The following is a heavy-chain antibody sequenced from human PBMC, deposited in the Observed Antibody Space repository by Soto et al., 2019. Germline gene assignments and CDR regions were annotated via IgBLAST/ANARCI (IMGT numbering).Heavy chain of an antibody. CDR3: ARGSDYYDSSGYYYFDY. CDR1: GGSISSGGYS. Sequence: SETLSLTCAVSGGSISSGGYSWSWIRQPPGKGLEWIGYIYHSGSTYYNPSLKSRVTISVDRSKNQFSLKLSSVTAADTAVYYCARGSDYYDSSGYYYFDYWGQGTLVTVSS. V-gene: IGHV4-30-2*01. J-gene: IGHJ4*02. D-gene: IGHD3-22*01. CDR2: IYHSGST.